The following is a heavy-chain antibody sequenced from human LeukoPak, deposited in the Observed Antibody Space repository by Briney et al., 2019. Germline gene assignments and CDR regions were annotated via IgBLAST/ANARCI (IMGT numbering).Heavy chain of an antibody. Sequence: KPSETLSLTCTVSGGSISLYYWSWIRQPPGKGLEWIGYFYDTRSPKYNPSLERRATISVDMSRNQFSLNLTSVTAADTAVYYCARGRGSLTYWGQGTLATVSS. J-gene: IGHJ4*02. V-gene: IGHV4-59*01. D-gene: IGHD3-10*01. CDR2: FYDTRSP. CDR1: GGSISLYY. CDR3: ARGRGSLTY.